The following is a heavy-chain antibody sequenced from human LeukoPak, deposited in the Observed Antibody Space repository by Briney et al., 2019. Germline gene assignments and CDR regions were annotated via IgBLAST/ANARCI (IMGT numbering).Heavy chain of an antibody. CDR1: GFTFSSYS. V-gene: IGHV3-48*01. Sequence: PGGSLRLSCAASGFTFSSYSMNWVRQAPGKGLEWVSYISSSSTIYYADSVKGRFTISRDNAKNSLYLQMNSMRAEDTAVYYCARTGGSYGHYYYYYYNMDVWGKGTTVTVSS. CDR2: ISSSSTI. D-gene: IGHD5-18*01. J-gene: IGHJ6*03. CDR3: ARTGGSYGHYYYYYYNMDV.